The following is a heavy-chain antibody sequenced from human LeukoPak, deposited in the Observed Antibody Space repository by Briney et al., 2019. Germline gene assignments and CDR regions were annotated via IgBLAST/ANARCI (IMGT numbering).Heavy chain of an antibody. D-gene: IGHD5-24*01. J-gene: IGHJ4*02. CDR1: GRSFSGYY. CDR3: ARARRWLQLMHRSYYFDY. Sequence: SETLSLTCAVYGRSFSGYYWSWIRQPPGKGLEWIGEINHSGSTNYNPSLKSRVTISVDTSKNQFSLKLSSVTAADTAVYYCARARRWLQLMHRSYYFDYWGQGTLVTVSS. V-gene: IGHV4-34*01. CDR2: INHSGST.